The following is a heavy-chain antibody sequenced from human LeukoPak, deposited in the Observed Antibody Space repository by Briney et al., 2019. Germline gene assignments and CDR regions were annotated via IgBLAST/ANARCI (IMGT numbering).Heavy chain of an antibody. D-gene: IGHD4-17*01. CDR2: ISGSGGST. Sequence: GGSLRLSSAASGFTFSSYAMSWVRQAPGKGLEWVSAISGSGGSTYYADSVKGHFTISRDNSKNTLYLQMNSLRAEDTAVYYCAKRPKATVTPYYFDYWGQGTLVTVSS. CDR3: AKRPKATVTPYYFDY. CDR1: GFTFSSYA. J-gene: IGHJ4*02. V-gene: IGHV3-23*01.